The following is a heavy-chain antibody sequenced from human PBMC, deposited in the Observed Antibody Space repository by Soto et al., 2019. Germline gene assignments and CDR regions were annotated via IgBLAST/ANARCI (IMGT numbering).Heavy chain of an antibody. CDR2: ISGSGGST. CDR1: GFTFSSYA. D-gene: IGHD6-19*01. CDR3: ANGGGYSSGWRGYYFDY. J-gene: IGHJ4*02. Sequence: EVQLLESGGGLVQPGGSRRLSCAASGFTFSSYAMSWVRQAPGKGLEWVSAISGSGGSTYYADSVKGRFTISRDNSKNTLYLQMNSLRAEDTAVYYCANGGGYSSGWRGYYFDYWGQGTLVTVSS. V-gene: IGHV3-23*01.